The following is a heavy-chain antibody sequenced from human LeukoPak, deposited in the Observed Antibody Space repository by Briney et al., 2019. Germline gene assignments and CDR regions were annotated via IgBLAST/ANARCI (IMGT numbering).Heavy chain of an antibody. D-gene: IGHD4-17*01. CDR1: GFTFSSYG. Sequence: GGSLRLSCAASGFTFSSYGMHWVRQAPGKGLEWVAVIWYDGSNKYYADSVKGRFTISRDNSKNTLYLQMNSLRDEDTAVYYCGTTSSYGDYPYYCDYWGQGTLVTVSS. V-gene: IGHV3-33*01. J-gene: IGHJ4*02. CDR2: IWYDGSNK. CDR3: GTTSSYGDYPYYCDY.